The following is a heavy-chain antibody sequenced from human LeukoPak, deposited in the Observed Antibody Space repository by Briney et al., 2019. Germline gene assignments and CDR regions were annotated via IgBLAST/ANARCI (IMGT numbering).Heavy chain of an antibody. D-gene: IGHD3-22*01. CDR1: GYTLTELS. Sequence: ASVKVSCKVSGYTLTELSMHWVRQAPGKGLEWMGGFDPEDGETIYAQKFQGRVTMTEDTSTDTAYMELSSLRSEDTAVYYCATDLNSLSLYYYDSSGYYTPWGQGTLVTVSS. CDR3: ATDLNSLSLYYYDSSGYYTP. J-gene: IGHJ5*02. V-gene: IGHV1-24*01. CDR2: FDPEDGET.